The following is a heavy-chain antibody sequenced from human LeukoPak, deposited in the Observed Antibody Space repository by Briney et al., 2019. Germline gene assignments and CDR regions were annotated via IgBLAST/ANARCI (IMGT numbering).Heavy chain of an antibody. CDR2: IYTTGST. CDR1: GGSISSGSYY. D-gene: IGHD4-23*01. CDR3: ARAQLRRTTVDFDY. J-gene: IGHJ4*02. Sequence: PSETLSLTCTVSGGSISSGSYYWSWIRQPAGTGLEWIGRIYTTGSTNYNPSLKSRVTISVDTSKNQFSLKLNSVTAADTALYYCARAQLRRTTVDFDYWGQGTLVTVSS. V-gene: IGHV4-61*02.